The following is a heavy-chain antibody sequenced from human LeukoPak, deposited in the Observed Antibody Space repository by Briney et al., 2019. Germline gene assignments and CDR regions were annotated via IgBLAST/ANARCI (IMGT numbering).Heavy chain of an antibody. D-gene: IGHD1-26*01. CDR3: VREAPYPRIVGGGLRGFDY. CDR1: GFNFRDSW. V-gene: IGHV3-74*01. CDR2: MNSDGSDT. Sequence: GGSLRLSCAASGFNFRDSWMYWVRHVPGKGLVWVARMNSDGSDTAHADSVRGRFTVSRDNAKNTLYLQMNSLRVEDTAIYYCVREAPYPRIVGGGLRGFDYWGQGTLVTVSS. J-gene: IGHJ4*02.